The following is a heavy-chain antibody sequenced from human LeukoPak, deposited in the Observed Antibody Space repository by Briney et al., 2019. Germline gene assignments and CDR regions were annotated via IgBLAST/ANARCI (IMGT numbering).Heavy chain of an antibody. J-gene: IGHJ2*01. V-gene: IGHV3-66*02. Sequence: GGSLRLSCAASGFTVSSNYMSWVRQAPGKGLEWVSVIYSGGSTYYADSVKGRFTISRDNSKSTLYLQMNSLRAEDTAVYYCTTVTHGYFDLWGRGTLVTVSS. D-gene: IGHD4-17*01. CDR3: TTVTHGYFDL. CDR1: GFTVSSNY. CDR2: IYSGGST.